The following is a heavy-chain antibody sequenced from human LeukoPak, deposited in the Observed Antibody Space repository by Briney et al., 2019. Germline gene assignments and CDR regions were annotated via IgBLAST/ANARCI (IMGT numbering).Heavy chain of an antibody. CDR1: GYTFTNYY. CDR2: INPSGGNT. D-gene: IGHD2/OR15-2a*01. V-gene: IGHV1-46*01. J-gene: IGHJ5*02. Sequence: ASVKVSCKASGYTFTNYYMHWVRQAPGQGLEWMGIINPSGGNTGYAQKFQGRVTMTRNTSISTAYMELSSLRSEDTAVYYCARASSRVAKGNRYNWFDPWGQGTLVTVSS. CDR3: ARASSRVAKGNRYNWFDP.